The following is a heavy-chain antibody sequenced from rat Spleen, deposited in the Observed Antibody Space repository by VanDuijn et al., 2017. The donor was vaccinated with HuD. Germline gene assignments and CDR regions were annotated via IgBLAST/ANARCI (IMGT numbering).Heavy chain of an antibody. Sequence: EVQLVESGGGLVQPGRSMKLSCAASGFTFSNYYMAWVRQAPTKGLEWVASISTGGGNTYYRDSVKGRFTIARDNAKSTLYLQMDSLRSDDTATYYCARHLYYDGYYREYYFDYWGQGVMVTVSS. CDR1: GFTFSNYY. D-gene: IGHD1-12*03. CDR2: ISTGGGNT. J-gene: IGHJ2*01. CDR3: ARHLYYDGYYREYYFDY. V-gene: IGHV5-25*01.